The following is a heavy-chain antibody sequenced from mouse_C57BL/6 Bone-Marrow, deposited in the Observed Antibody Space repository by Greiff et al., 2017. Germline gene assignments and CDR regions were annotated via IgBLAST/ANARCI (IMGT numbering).Heavy chain of an antibody. Sequence: QVQLKESGAELVRPGASVKLSCKASGYTFTDYYINWVKQRPGQGLEWIARIYPGSGNTYYNEKFKGKATLTAEKSSSTAYMQLSRLTSEDSAVYFCARSDYPYYAMDYWGQGTSVTVSS. CDR2: IYPGSGNT. D-gene: IGHD1-1*02. J-gene: IGHJ4*01. CDR3: ARSDYPYYAMDY. V-gene: IGHV1-76*01. CDR1: GYTFTDYY.